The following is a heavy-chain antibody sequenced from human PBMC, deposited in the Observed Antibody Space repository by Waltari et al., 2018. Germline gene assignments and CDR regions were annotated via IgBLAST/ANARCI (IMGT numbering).Heavy chain of an antibody. CDR2: IHYIGDT. CDR3: ARNQRGWFDAFDI. J-gene: IGHJ3*02. D-gene: IGHD6-19*01. CDR1: GASISNNNYY. V-gene: IGHV4-39*07. Sequence: QLQLQESGPGLVEPSETLSLTCTASGASISNNNYYWGWIRRPRGTGLQWIGSIHYIGDTYYSSSLKSRVIISVYTSNNQFSLRLTSVTAADTAIYFCARNQRGWFDAFDIWGQGTAVTVSS.